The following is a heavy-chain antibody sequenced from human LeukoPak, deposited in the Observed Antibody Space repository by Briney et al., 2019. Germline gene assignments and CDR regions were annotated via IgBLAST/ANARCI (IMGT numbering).Heavy chain of an antibody. Sequence: PSETLSLTCTVSGGSISSSSYYWGWIRQPPGKGLEWIGSIYYSGSTYYTPSLKSRVTVSVDTSKNQFSLKLSSVTAADTAVYYCARLRLLYYYMDVWGKGTTVTVSS. CDR2: IYYSGST. CDR3: ARLRLLYYYMDV. CDR1: GGSISSSSYY. V-gene: IGHV4-39*01. J-gene: IGHJ6*03. D-gene: IGHD3-10*01.